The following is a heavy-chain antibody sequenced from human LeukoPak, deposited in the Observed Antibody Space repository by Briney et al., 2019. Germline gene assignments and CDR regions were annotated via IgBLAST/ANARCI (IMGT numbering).Heavy chain of an antibody. J-gene: IGHJ6*03. Sequence: GGSLRLSCAASGFTVSSNYMSWVRQAPGKGLEWVSVIYSGGSTYYADSVKGRFTISRDNSKNTLYLQMNSLRAEDTAVYYCARTVVVVAAYYYYYYMDVWGKGTTVTISS. CDR3: ARTVVVVAAYYYYYYMDV. CDR1: GFTVSSNY. CDR2: IYSGGST. V-gene: IGHV3-66*01. D-gene: IGHD2-15*01.